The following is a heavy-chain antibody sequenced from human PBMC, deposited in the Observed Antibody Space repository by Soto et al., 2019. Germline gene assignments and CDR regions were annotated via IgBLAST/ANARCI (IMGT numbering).Heavy chain of an antibody. Sequence: PSETLSLTCTVSGGSISSGGYYWSCMRQHPGKGLEWIGYIYYSGSTYYNPSLKSRVTISVDTSKNQFSLKLSSVTAADTAVYYCAGFTFGGVIAMYYFDYWGQGTLVTVSS. D-gene: IGHD3-16*02. CDR2: IYYSGST. CDR1: GGSISSGGYY. V-gene: IGHV4-31*03. J-gene: IGHJ4*02. CDR3: AGFTFGGVIAMYYFDY.